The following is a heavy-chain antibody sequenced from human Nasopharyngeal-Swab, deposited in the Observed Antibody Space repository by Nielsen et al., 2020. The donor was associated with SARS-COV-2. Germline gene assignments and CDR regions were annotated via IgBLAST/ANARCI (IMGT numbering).Heavy chain of an antibody. V-gene: IGHV1-69*01. CDR3: ASTGPGVVVAATTFDY. Sequence: WVRQAPGLGLEWMGGIIPIFGTANYAQKFQGRVTITADESTSTAYMELSSLRSEDTAVYYCASTGPGVVVAATTFDYWGQGTLVTVSS. J-gene: IGHJ4*02. D-gene: IGHD2-15*01. CDR2: IIPIFGTA.